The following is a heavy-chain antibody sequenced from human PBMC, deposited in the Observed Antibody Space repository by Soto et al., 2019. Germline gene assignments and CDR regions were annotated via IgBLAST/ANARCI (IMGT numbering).Heavy chain of an antibody. CDR2: IYYSGST. V-gene: IGHV4-39*01. J-gene: IGHJ4*02. CDR1: GGSISSSSYY. D-gene: IGHD1-26*01. CDR3: ASISRGGWELPLYFDY. Sequence: SETLSLTCTVSGGSISSSSYYWGWIRQPPGKGLERIGSIYYSGSTYYNPSLKSRVTISVDTSKNQFSLKLSSVTAADTAVYYCASISRGGWELPLYFDYWGQGTLVTVSS.